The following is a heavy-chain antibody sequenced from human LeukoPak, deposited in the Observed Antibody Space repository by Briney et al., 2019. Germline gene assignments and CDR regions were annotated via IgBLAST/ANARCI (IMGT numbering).Heavy chain of an antibody. Sequence: GGSLRLSCAASGFPFISYWMSWVRQAPGKGLEWVANIKQDGSEKYYVDSVKGRFTISRDNAKNSLYLQMNSLRAEDTAVYYCTRHYDYYMDVWGKGTTVTISS. CDR2: IKQDGSEK. J-gene: IGHJ6*03. V-gene: IGHV3-7*01. CDR1: GFPFISYW. CDR3: TRHYDYYMDV.